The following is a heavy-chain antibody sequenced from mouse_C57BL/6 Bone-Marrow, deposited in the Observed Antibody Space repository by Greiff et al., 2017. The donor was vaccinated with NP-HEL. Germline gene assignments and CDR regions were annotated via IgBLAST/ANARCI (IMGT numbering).Heavy chain of an antibody. J-gene: IGHJ2*01. V-gene: IGHV5-6*01. CDR1: GFTFSSYG. CDR3: ARVYGSLDY. Sequence: EVKLMESGGDLVKPGGSLKLSCAASGFTFSSYGMSWVRQTPDKRLEWVATISSGGSYTYYPDSVKGRFTISRDNAKNTLYLQMSSLKSEDTAMYYCARVYGSLDYWGQGTTLTVSS. D-gene: IGHD1-1*01. CDR2: ISSGGSYT.